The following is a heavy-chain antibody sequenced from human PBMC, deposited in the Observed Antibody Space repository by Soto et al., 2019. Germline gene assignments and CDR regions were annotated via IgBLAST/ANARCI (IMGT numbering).Heavy chain of an antibody. CDR2: IDPSDSYT. Sequence: PGESLKISCKGSGYSFTSYWISWVRQMPGKGLEWMGRIDPSDSYTNYSPSFQGHVTISADKSISTAYLQWSSLKASDTAMYYCARSIADRRGDILVVVAATPVAFHSWGQGTMVTVSS. V-gene: IGHV5-10-1*01. CDR1: GYSFTSYW. CDR3: ARSIADRRGDILVVVAATPVAFHS. D-gene: IGHD2-15*01. J-gene: IGHJ3*02.